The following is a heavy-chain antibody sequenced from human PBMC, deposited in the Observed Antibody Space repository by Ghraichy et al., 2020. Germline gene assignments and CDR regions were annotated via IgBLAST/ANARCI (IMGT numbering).Heavy chain of an antibody. V-gene: IGHV1-18*01. CDR1: GYTFTRSG. D-gene: IGHD3-22*01. Sequence: ASVKVSCKASGYTFTRSGISWVRQAPGQGLEWMGWISGYNGDMNYAQSLQGRVTMTTDTSTNTSYMELRSPRSDDTAVYYCARVHFYDRSGFHYYLDYWGQGTLVTVSS. CDR2: ISGYNGDM. J-gene: IGHJ4*02. CDR3: ARVHFYDRSGFHYYLDY.